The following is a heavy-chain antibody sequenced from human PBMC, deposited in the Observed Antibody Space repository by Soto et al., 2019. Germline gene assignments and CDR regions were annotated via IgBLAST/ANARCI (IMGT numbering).Heavy chain of an antibody. CDR3: ARVIVEKYNWFGP. V-gene: IGHV4-59*01. CDR1: GGSISSYD. J-gene: IGHJ5*02. Sequence: SETLSLTCTVSGGSISSYDGSWIRQPPGKGLEWIGYIYYSGSTNYNPSLKSRVTISVDTSKNQFSLKLSSVTAADTAVYYCARVIVEKYNWFGPWGQGTLVTVSS. CDR2: IYYSGST. D-gene: IGHD1-26*01.